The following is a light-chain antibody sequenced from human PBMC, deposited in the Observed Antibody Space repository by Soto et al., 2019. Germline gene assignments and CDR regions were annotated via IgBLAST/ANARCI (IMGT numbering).Light chain of an antibody. V-gene: IGLV1-44*01. Sequence: QSVLTQPPSASGTPGQRVTISCSGSSSTIGSNTVNWYQQLPGTATKLLIYCNNQRPSGVPDRLSCSKSGTSASLAISGLQAEYRSDDCCAGWEDCLSGVGFRGGNKFTFL. CDR3: AGWEDCLSGVG. J-gene: IGLJ2*01. CDR1: SSTIGSNT. CDR2: CNN.